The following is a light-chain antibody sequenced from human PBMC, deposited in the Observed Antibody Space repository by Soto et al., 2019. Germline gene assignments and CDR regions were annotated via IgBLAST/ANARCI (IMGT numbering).Light chain of an antibody. CDR3: NSYTTMNTYV. Sequence: QSVLTQPASVSGSPGRSITISCTGSSTDVGAYNYVSWYQQYPGQAPNLLIYEVSRRPSGFSHRFSGSKSVNTASLTISGLQAEDEAHYYCNSYTTMNTYVFGTGTKVTVL. CDR1: STDVGAYNY. V-gene: IGLV2-14*01. J-gene: IGLJ1*01. CDR2: EVS.